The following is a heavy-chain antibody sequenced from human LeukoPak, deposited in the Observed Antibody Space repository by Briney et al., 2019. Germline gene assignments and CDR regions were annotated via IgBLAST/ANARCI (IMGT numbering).Heavy chain of an antibody. CDR2: IKDDGREE. CDR3: GRDPYYDSLDY. Sequence: SGGSLRLSCAASGFTVSCNYMSWVSQAPGKRLEWVANIKDDGREEYYVDSVKGRFTISRDNAKNSLYLQMNSLRAEDTAVYYCGRDPYYDSLDYWGQGTLVTVSS. J-gene: IGHJ4*02. CDR1: GFTVSCNY. D-gene: IGHD3-22*01. V-gene: IGHV3-7*01.